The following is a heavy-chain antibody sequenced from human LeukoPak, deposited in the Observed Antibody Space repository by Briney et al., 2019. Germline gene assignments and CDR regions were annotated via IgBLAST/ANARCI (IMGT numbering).Heavy chain of an antibody. CDR2: ISSSSSTI. CDR1: GFTFSSYS. CDR3: ARDDRAVAGHWSGNFDY. Sequence: GGSLRLSCAASGFTFSSYSMNWVRQAPGKGLEWVSYISSSSSTIYYADSVKGRFTISRDNAKNSLYLQMNSLRAEDTAVYYCARDDRAVAGHWSGNFDYWGQGTLVTVSS. D-gene: IGHD6-19*01. J-gene: IGHJ4*02. V-gene: IGHV3-48*04.